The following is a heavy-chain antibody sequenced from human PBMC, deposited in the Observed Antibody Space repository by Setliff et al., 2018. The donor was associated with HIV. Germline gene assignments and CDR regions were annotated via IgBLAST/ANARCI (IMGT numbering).Heavy chain of an antibody. V-gene: IGHV1-2*06. J-gene: IGHJ4*01. Sequence: ASVKVSCKSSGYTFGAYYIHWVRQAPGHGLEWVGRISSRSGSTDSAQNFQGRVSLTRDASTNTAYLELSSQTSDDTAFYYCATTRGIPERAIEFWGQGALVTVS. CDR2: ISSRSGST. CDR3: ATTRGIPERAIEF. CDR1: GYTFGAYY. D-gene: IGHD3-10*01.